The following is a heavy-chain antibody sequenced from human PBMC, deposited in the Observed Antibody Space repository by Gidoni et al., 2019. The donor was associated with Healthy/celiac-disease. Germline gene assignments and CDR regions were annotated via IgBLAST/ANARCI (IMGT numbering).Heavy chain of an antibody. Sequence: EVQLVESGGGLVKPGGSLRLSCAASGFTFSNAWMNWVRQAPGKGLEWVGRIKSKTDGGTTDYAAPVKGRFTISRDDSKNTLYLQMNSLKTEDTAVYYCTTDLEQILLWFGESRRDYWGQGTLVTVSS. CDR2: IKSKTDGGTT. D-gene: IGHD3-10*01. CDR3: TTDLEQILLWFGESRRDY. V-gene: IGHV3-15*07. J-gene: IGHJ4*02. CDR1: GFTFSNAW.